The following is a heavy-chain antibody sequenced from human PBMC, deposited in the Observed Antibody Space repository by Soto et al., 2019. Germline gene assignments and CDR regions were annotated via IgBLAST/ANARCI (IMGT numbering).Heavy chain of an antibody. V-gene: IGHV4-34*01. J-gene: IGHJ6*02. CDR1: GGSFSGYY. Sequence: PSETLSLTCAVYGGSFSGYYWSWIRQPPGKGLEWIGEINHSGVTNYKPSLKRRVTISVDTSKNQFSLQLKSVTAEDTALYYCARFSGSYYYAMDVWGQGCTV. CDR3: ARFSGSYYYAMDV. CDR2: INHSGVT. D-gene: IGHD6-19*01.